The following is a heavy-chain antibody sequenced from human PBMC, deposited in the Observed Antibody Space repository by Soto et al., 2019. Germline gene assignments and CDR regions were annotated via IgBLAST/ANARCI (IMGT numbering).Heavy chain of an antibody. J-gene: IGHJ4*02. D-gene: IGHD2-15*01. CDR1: GFTFSSYG. Sequence: VQLVESGGGVVQPGRSLRLSCSASGFTFSSYGMHWVRQAPGKGLEGVAVIWYDESNKYYADSVKGRFTISRDNSKNTLYLQMKILRAEDTAVYYCARDFGSYCSGGRCYFGYWGQGTLVTVSS. CDR2: IWYDESNK. CDR3: ARDFGSYCSGGRCYFGY. V-gene: IGHV3-33*01.